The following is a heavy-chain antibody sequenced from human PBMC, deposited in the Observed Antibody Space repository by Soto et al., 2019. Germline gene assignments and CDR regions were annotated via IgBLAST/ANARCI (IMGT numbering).Heavy chain of an antibody. D-gene: IGHD3-22*01. CDR2: IIPIFGTA. CDR3: AYDYYYDGSGYYDSYYCYYGMDV. CDR1: GGTFSSDA. J-gene: IGHJ6*02. Sequence: SVKVSGKTSGGTFSSDAISWVRQAPGQGLGWRGGIIPIFGTANYAQRFQGRVTITADKSTSTAYMELSSLRSEDTAVYYCAYDYYYDGSGYYDSYYCYYGMDVWGQGTTVTVSS. V-gene: IGHV1-69*06.